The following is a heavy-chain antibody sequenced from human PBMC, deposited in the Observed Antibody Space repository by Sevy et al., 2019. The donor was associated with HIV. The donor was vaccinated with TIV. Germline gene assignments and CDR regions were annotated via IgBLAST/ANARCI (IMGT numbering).Heavy chain of an antibody. CDR3: AAGDTAFLADLDF. Sequence: GGSLRLSCGASGFSISTHAMNWVRQAPGRGLEWISGISATDGSTHYADSVKGRFTISRDNSQNTVHLQMNSLGAEDTALYYCAAGDTAFLADLDFWGQGTLVTVSS. CDR1: GFSISTHA. V-gene: IGHV3-23*01. D-gene: IGHD5-18*01. J-gene: IGHJ4*02. CDR2: ISATDGST.